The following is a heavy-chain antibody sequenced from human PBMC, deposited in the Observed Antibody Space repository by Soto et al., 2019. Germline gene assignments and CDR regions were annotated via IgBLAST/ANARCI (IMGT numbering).Heavy chain of an antibody. CDR1: VFPFPNYA. V-gene: IGHV3-23*01. CDR2: SRGNGET. J-gene: IGHJ4*02. D-gene: IGHD2-15*01. Sequence: SLRLSCSTTVFPFPNYAMSLLRQTPGKGLDWVSASRGNGETFYADSVRCRFTISRDNSKNTLYLQMNSLRAEDTAVYYCAKIGWAPVVADWEFDHWGQGTMVTVSS. CDR3: AKIGWAPVVADWEFDH.